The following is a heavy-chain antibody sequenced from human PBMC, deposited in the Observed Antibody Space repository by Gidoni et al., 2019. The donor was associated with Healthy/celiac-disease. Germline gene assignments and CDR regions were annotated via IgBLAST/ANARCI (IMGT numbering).Heavy chain of an antibody. V-gene: IGHV3-23*01. Sequence: EVQLLESGGGLVQPGGSLRLSCAASGFTFSSYAMSWVRQAQGKGREWGSAISGSGGITYNADSVKGRFTISRDNSKNTLYLQMNSLRAEDTAVYYCAKGGLRLKGFDPWGQGTLVTVSS. CDR2: ISGSGGIT. J-gene: IGHJ5*02. CDR3: AKGGLRLKGFDP. CDR1: GFTFSSYA. D-gene: IGHD3-3*01.